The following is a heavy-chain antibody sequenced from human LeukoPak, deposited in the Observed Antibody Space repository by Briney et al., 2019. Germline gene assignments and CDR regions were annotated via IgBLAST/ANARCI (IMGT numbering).Heavy chain of an antibody. J-gene: IGHJ4*02. CDR2: LSGSGSST. V-gene: IGHV3-23*01. D-gene: IGHD5-24*01. CDR3: AKVGVATIVGVIGY. CDR1: GFTFSSYP. Sequence: GGSLRLSCAASGFTFSSYPMSWVRQAPGKGLECVSTLSGSGSSTYYAESVKGRFTISRDNSKNTLYLQMNSLRAEDTAVYYCAKVGVATIVGVIGYWGQGALVIVSS.